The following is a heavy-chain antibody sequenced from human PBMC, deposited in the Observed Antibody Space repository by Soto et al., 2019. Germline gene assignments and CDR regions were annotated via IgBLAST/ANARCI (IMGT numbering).Heavy chain of an antibody. V-gene: IGHV3-33*01. J-gene: IGHJ4*02. CDR1: GFTFSSYG. Sequence: GGSLRLSCAASGFTFSSYGMHWVRQAPGKGLEWVAVIWYDGSNKYYADSVKGRFTISRDNSKNTLYLQMNSLRAEDTAVYYCARVGAGDPLEYFDYWGQGTLVTVSS. D-gene: IGHD7-27*01. CDR2: IWYDGSNK. CDR3: ARVGAGDPLEYFDY.